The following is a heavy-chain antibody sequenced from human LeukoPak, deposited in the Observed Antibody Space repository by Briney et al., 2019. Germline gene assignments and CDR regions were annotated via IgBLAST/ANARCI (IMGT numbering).Heavy chain of an antibody. Sequence: PSETLSLTCTVSGGSISSYYWSWIRQPPGKGLEWIGYIYYSGSNNYNPSLKSRVTISVDTSKNQFSLKLISVTAADTAVYYCAREGIAAAGTIGSSWFDPRGQGTLVTVSS. D-gene: IGHD6-13*01. CDR3: AREGIAAAGTIGSSWFDP. CDR2: IYYSGSN. J-gene: IGHJ5*02. V-gene: IGHV4-59*01. CDR1: GGSISSYY.